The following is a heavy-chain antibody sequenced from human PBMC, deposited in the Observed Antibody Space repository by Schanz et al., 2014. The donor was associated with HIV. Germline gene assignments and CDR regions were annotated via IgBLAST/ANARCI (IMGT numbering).Heavy chain of an antibody. CDR1: GGTFSNYA. D-gene: IGHD1-26*01. CDR2: IIPIFGTA. J-gene: IGHJ4*02. CDR3: ASLVGATGLELDY. V-gene: IGHV1-69*06. Sequence: QVQLVQSGAEVKKPGSSVKVSCKASGGTFSNYAINWVRQAPGQGLEWMGGIIPIFGTANYAQKFQGRVTMTRNTSISTAYMELSSLRSEDTAVYYCASLVGATGLELDYWGQGTLITVSS.